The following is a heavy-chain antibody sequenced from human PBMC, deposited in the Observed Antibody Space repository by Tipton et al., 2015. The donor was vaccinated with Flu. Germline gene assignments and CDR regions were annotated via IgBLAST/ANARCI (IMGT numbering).Heavy chain of an antibody. CDR3: ATLTGDDY. CDR1: EFTFSRYE. CDR2: ISSSGNTI. D-gene: IGHD7-27*01. Sequence: SLRLSCAASEFTFSRYEMNWVRQAPGKGLEWVSYISSSGNTISYADSVRGRFTISRDNTKKSLYLQLNSLRAEDTAIYYCATLTGDDYWGQGILVTVSS. J-gene: IGHJ4*02. V-gene: IGHV3-48*03.